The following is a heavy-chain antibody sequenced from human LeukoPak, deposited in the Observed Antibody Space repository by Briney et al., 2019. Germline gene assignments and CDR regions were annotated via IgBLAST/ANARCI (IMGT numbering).Heavy chain of an antibody. J-gene: IGHJ4*02. V-gene: IGHV1-8*01. CDR2: MNPNSGNT. CDR3: ARAPGELWFGEFYHFDY. D-gene: IGHD3-10*01. CDR1: GYTFTSYD. Sequence: ASVKVSCKASGYTFTSYDINWVRQATGQGLEWMGWMNPNSGNTGYAQKLQGSVTMTRNTSTATAYMELSSLKSEDTAVYYCARAPGELWFGEFYHFDYWGQGTLVTVSS.